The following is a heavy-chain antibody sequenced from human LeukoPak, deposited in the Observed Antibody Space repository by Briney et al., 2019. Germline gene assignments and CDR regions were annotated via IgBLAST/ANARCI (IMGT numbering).Heavy chain of an antibody. CDR3: ARLGSGSVDY. D-gene: IGHD3-3*01. J-gene: IGHJ4*02. CDR1: GGSISSSSYY. CDR2: IYYSGST. Sequence: PSETLSLTCTVSGGSISSSSYYWGWIRRPPGKGLEWIGSIYYSGSTYYNPSLKSRVTISVDTSKNQFSLKLSSVTAADTAVYYCARLGSGSVDYWGQGTLVTVSS. V-gene: IGHV4-39*01.